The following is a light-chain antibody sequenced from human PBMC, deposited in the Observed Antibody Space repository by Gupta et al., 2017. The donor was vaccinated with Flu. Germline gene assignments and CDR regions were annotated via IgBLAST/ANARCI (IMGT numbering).Light chain of an antibody. CDR3: QQMYITAPNGT. V-gene: IGKV1-39*01. CDR2: GAS. CDR1: QIVTNY. J-gene: IGKJ2*01. Sequence: SAVVGDKVTISCRTSQIVTNYLKWYQQRPGKAPKLLIYGASILQNGLISRFSGSGAGTPFTLTISSGQPEDDAAYFCQQMYITAPNGTLGQGTKVEIK.